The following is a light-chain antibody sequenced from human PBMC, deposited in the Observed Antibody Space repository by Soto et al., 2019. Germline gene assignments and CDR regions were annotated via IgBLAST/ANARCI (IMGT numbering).Light chain of an antibody. CDR3: QQYNNWPLT. V-gene: IGKV3-15*01. CDR2: GAS. Sequence: MTQSTATLSVSPGEGATLYCRASQSVRSNLAWYQQKPGQAPRLLIYGASTRATGIPARFSGSGSGTEFTLTISSLQSEDFAVYYCQQYNNWPLTFGQGTRLEIK. J-gene: IGKJ5*01. CDR1: QSVRSN.